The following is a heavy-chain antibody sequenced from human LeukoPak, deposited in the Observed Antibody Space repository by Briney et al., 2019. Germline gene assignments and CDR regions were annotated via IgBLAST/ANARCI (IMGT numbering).Heavy chain of an antibody. V-gene: IGHV4-39*07. Sequence: SETLSLTCTVSGGSISSSSYYWGWIRQPPGKGLEWIGSIYYSGSTYNNPSLKSRVTISVDTSKNQFSLKLSSVTAADTAVYYCARTEAFCSDTSCSNWFDPWGQGTLVTVSS. CDR1: GGSISSSSYY. CDR2: IYYSGST. CDR3: ARTEAFCSDTSCSNWFDP. D-gene: IGHD2-2*01. J-gene: IGHJ5*02.